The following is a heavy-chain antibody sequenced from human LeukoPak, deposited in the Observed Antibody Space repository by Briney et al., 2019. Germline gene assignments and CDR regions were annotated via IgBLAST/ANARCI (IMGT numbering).Heavy chain of an antibody. D-gene: IGHD3-22*01. CDR1: GYSFSGYY. Sequence: ASVKVSCKTSGYSFSGYYIHWVRQAPGQGLEWMGWINPNSGGTNYAQKFQDRVTMTRDTSINTAYVELSSLTSDDTAVYYCASASYYYDSSGYRYYYGMDVWGQGTTVTVSS. CDR3: ASASYYYDSSGYRYYYGMDV. V-gene: IGHV1-2*02. J-gene: IGHJ6*02. CDR2: INPNSGGT.